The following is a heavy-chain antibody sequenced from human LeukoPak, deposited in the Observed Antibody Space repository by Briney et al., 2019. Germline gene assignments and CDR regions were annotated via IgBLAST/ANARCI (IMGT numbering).Heavy chain of an antibody. CDR1: GFTVSSNY. CDR2: FYSGGSI. Sequence: PGGSLRLSCAASGFTVSSNYMSWVRQAPGKGLEWVSVFYSGGSIDYADSVKGRFTISRDNSKNTLYLQMNSLRAEDTAVYYCAKQDIGSSGWYHWGQGTLVTVSS. D-gene: IGHD6-13*01. J-gene: IGHJ5*02. V-gene: IGHV3-66*01. CDR3: AKQDIGSSGWYH.